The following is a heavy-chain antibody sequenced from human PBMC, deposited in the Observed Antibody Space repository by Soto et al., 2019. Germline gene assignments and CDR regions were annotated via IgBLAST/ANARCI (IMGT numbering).Heavy chain of an antibody. D-gene: IGHD6-19*01. CDR3: AKDSSGWACDY. J-gene: IGHJ4*02. CDR2: ISYDGSNK. CDR1: GFTFSSYG. Sequence: PGGSLRLSCAASGFTFSSYGMHWVRQAPGKGLEWVAVISYDGSNKYYADSVKGRFTISRDNSKNTLYLQMNSLRAEDTAVYYCAKDSSGWACDYWGQGTLVTVSS. V-gene: IGHV3-30*18.